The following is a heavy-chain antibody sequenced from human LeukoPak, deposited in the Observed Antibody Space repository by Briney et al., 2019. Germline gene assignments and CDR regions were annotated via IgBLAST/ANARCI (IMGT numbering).Heavy chain of an antibody. CDR2: IYYSGST. CDR1: GGSISSYY. Sequence: SETLSLTCTVSGGSISSYYWGWIRQPPGKGLEWIGYIYYSGSTNYNPSLKSRVTISVDTSKNQFSLKLSSVTAADTAVYYCARGWRAAAEIDYWGQGTLVTVSS. D-gene: IGHD6-13*01. CDR3: ARGWRAAAEIDY. V-gene: IGHV4-59*01. J-gene: IGHJ4*02.